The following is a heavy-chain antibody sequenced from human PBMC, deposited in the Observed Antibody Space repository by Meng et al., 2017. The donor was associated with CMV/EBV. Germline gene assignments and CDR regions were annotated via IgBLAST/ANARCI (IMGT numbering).Heavy chain of an antibody. CDR3: ARDAQQLGHDY. J-gene: IGHJ4*02. D-gene: IGHD6-13*01. Sequence: SVKVSCKASGGTFSSYAISWVRQAPGQGLEWMGGIIPILGIANYAQKFQGRVTITADKSTSTAYMELSSLRSEDTAVYYCARDAQQLGHDYWGQGTLVTVSS. CDR2: IIPILGIA. CDR1: GGTFSSYA. V-gene: IGHV1-69*10.